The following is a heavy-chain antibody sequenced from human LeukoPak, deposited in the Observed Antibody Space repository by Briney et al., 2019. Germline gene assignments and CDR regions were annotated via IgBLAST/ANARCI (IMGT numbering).Heavy chain of an antibody. J-gene: IGHJ4*02. CDR3: AGGPGIAAAGT. CDR2: IYTSGST. CDR1: GGSISSYY. D-gene: IGHD6-13*01. V-gene: IGHV4-4*07. Sequence: SEALSLTCTVSGGSISSYYWSWIRQPAGKGLEWVGRIYTSGSTNYNPSLKSRVTMSVDTSKNQFSLKLSSVTAADTAVYYCAGGPGIAAAGTWGQGTLVTVSS.